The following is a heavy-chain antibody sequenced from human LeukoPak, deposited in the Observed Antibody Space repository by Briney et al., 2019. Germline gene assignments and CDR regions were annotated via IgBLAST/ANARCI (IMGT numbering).Heavy chain of an antibody. CDR2: IKPDGSDK. Sequence: AGGSLTLSCAASGFTLANYCMICVRQPAGMGLEGVATIKPDGSDKFYVDSVKGRFTISRDNDKNSLFLQVHTLSHEHTSVFYFIDGATVTSQWGQASLVTVSS. J-gene: IGHJ4*02. V-gene: IGHV3-7*01. D-gene: IGHD4-17*01. CDR1: GFTLANYC. CDR3: IDGATVTSQ.